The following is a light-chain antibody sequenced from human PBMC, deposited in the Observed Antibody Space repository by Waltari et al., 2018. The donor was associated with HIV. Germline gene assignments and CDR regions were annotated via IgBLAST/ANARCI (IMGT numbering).Light chain of an antibody. V-gene: IGLV2-14*01. CDR3: SSYTSTNTLV. CDR2: EVN. CDR1: SSDVGGYNY. Sequence: QSALTQPASVSGSPGQSITISCTGTSSDVGGYNYVSWYQQHPGKAPKLMIYEVNNRPSGVSNRFSGSKSGNGASLTISGLQAEDEADYYCSSYTSTNTLVFGGGTKLTVL. J-gene: IGLJ3*02.